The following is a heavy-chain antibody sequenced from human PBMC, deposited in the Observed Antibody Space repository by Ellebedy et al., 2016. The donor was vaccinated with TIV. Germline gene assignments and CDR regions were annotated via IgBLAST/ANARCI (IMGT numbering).Heavy chain of an antibody. CDR1: GYTLTSYY. J-gene: IGHJ4*02. V-gene: IGHV1-46*01. Sequence: ASVKVSCXASGYTLTSYYMHWVRQAPGQGLEWMGIINPSGGRTSYAQKFQGRVTMTRDTSTSTVYMELSSLRSEDTAVYYCARDLFGGVTADYWGQGTLVTVSS. CDR2: INPSGGRT. CDR3: ARDLFGGVTADY. D-gene: IGHD3-16*01.